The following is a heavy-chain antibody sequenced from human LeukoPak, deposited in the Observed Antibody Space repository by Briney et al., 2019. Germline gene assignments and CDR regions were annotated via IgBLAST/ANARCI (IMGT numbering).Heavy chain of an antibody. CDR3: ARDPGRSGGSCYSDY. D-gene: IGHD2-15*01. CDR2: ITSTSNHI. J-gene: IGHJ4*02. Sequence: GGSLRLSCVASGFSFSSYDMNWVRQAPGKGLNLVSAITSTSNHINYADSVKGRFTISRDSANNSLYLQMNSLRAEDTAVYFCARDPGRSGGSCYSDYWGQGTQVTVSS. CDR1: GFSFSSYD. V-gene: IGHV3-21*01.